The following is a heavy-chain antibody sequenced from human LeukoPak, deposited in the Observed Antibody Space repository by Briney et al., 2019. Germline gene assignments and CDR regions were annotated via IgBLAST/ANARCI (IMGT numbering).Heavy chain of an antibody. V-gene: IGHV4-31*03. D-gene: IGHD5-18*01. CDR1: GGSISSGGYY. J-gene: IGHJ4*02. Sequence: SQTLSLTCTVSGGSISSGGYYWSWIRQHPGKGLEWIGYIYYSGSTYYNPSLKSRVTISVDTSKNQFSLKLSSVTAADTAVYYCATVDTAMPYYFDYWGQGTLVTVS. CDR2: IYYSGST. CDR3: ATVDTAMPYYFDY.